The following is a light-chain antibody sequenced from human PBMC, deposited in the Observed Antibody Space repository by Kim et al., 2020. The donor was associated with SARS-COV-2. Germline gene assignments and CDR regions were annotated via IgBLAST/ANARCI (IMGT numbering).Light chain of an antibody. J-gene: IGLJ3*02. V-gene: IGLV3-1*01. Sequence: SLPPGKEARFTCSEGKMGDKYAAWYKKKPGQSPGFVIYQHPMRHSGIHQRFSGSSSGNTATLTIGRAKTMDVADYYCQAWDRSTAVLGGGNHLTV. CDR1: KMGDKY. CDR3: QAWDRSTAV. CDR2: QHP.